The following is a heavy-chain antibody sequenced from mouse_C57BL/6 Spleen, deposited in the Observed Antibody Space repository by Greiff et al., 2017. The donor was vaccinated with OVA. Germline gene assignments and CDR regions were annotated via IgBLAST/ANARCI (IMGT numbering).Heavy chain of an antibody. CDR2: IYPGDGDT. CDR1: GYAFSSYW. Sequence: QVQLQQSGAELVKPGASVKISCKASGYAFSSYWMNWVKQRPGKGLEGIGQIYPGDGDTNYNGKFKGKATLTADKSSSTAYMQLSTLDSEVSAVYICAREDDYGYYEVWGTGTTVTVSS. CDR3: AREDDYGYYEV. J-gene: IGHJ1*03. V-gene: IGHV1-80*01.